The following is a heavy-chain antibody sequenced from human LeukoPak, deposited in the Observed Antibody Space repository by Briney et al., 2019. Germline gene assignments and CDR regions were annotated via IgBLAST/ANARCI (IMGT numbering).Heavy chain of an antibody. J-gene: IGHJ5*02. CDR2: INPSGGST. D-gene: IGHD3-22*01. CDR1: GYTFTSYY. Sequence: ASVKVSCKASGYTFTSYYMRWVRQAPGQGLEWMGIINPSGGSTSYAQKFQGRVTMTRGMSTSTVYMELSSLRSEDTAVYYCARSRLGPVDYYDSSGYYYGDHWFDPWGQGTLVTVSS. V-gene: IGHV1-46*01. CDR3: ARSRLGPVDYYDSSGYYYGDHWFDP.